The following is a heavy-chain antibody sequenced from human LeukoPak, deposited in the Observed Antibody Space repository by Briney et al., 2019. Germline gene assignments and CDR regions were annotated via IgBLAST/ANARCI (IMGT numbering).Heavy chain of an antibody. V-gene: IGHV3-21*01. CDR1: GFTFSSYS. CDR3: ARSDVARWDFDC. J-gene: IGHJ4*02. Sequence: GGSLRLSCAASGFTFSSYSMNWVRQAPGKGLEWVSSISSSSSYIYYADSVKGRSTISRDNAKNSLYLQMNSLRAEDTAVYYCARSDVARWDFDCWGQGTLVTVSS. CDR2: ISSSSSYI. D-gene: IGHD4-23*01.